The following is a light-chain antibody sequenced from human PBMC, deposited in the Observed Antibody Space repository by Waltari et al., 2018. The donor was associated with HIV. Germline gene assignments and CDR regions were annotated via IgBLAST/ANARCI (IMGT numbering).Light chain of an antibody. CDR2: GKN. CDR3: NSQDSSGNHLRV. Sequence: SSELTQDPAVSVALGQTVRITCQGDSLRSYYASWYQQKPGQAPVLVIYGKNNRPSGIPDRFSGSSSGNTASLTITGAQAEDEADYYCNSQDSSGNHLRVFGTGTEVTVL. J-gene: IGLJ1*01. V-gene: IGLV3-19*01. CDR1: SLRSYY.